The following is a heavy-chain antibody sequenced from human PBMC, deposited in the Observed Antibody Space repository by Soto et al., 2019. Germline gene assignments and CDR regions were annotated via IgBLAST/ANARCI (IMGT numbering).Heavy chain of an antibody. CDR3: ARKKDSSGYWV. CDR2: LYHTGSS. V-gene: IGHV4-28*01. Sequence: QVQLQESGPGLVQPSDTLSLTCAVSGYSIISNNWWAWIRQPPGKGLEWIAYLYHTGSSSYNPSLKGRVSMSLDTSRNQFSLTLGSVTAEDTAVYFCARKKDSSGYWVWGQGILVTVAS. CDR1: GYSIISNNW. D-gene: IGHD3-22*01. J-gene: IGHJ4*02.